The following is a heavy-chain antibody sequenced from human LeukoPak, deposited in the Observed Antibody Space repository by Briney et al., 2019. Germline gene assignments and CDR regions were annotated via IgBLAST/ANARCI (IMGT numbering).Heavy chain of an antibody. CDR1: GYSFVLYG. Sequence: GASVKVSCKASGYSFVLYGISWVRQAPGQGLEWMGWISAYNGNTNYAQKLQGRVTMTTDASTSTAYMELRSLRSDDTAVYYCAKTTYYYYYYMDVWGKGTTVTVSS. D-gene: IGHD4-17*01. CDR3: AKTTYYYYYYMDV. J-gene: IGHJ6*03. CDR2: ISAYNGNT. V-gene: IGHV1-18*01.